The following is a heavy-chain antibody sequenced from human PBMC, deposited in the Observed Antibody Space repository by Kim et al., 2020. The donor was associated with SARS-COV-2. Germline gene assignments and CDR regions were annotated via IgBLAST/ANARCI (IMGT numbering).Heavy chain of an antibody. J-gene: IGHJ6*02. V-gene: IGHV3-11*04. D-gene: IGHD6-13*01. Sequence: SVKGRFTISRDNAKNSLYLQMNSLRAEDTAVYYCAREGIAAALDNYGMDVWGQGTTVTVSS. CDR3: AREGIAAALDNYGMDV.